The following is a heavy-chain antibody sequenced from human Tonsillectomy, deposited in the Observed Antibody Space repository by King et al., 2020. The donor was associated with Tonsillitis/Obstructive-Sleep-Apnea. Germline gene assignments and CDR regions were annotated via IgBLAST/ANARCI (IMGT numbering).Heavy chain of an antibody. CDR3: ARVSGSYYLDY. CDR2: TRNKASSYST. D-gene: IGHD1-26*01. V-gene: IGHV3-72*01. CDR1: GFTFSDHY. Sequence: DVQLVESGGGLVQPGGSLRLSCAASGFTFSDHYMDWVRQAPGKGLEWVGRTRNKASSYSTEYAASVKGRFTISRDDSKNSLYLQVNTLRTDDTAVYYCARVSGSYYLDYWGQGTLVTVSS. J-gene: IGHJ4*02.